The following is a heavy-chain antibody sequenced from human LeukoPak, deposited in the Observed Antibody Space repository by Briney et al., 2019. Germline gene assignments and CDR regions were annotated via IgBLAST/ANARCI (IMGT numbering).Heavy chain of an antibody. CDR2: ISSSSSYI. CDR1: GFTVSSNY. Sequence: GGSLRLSCAVSGFTVSSNYMSWVRQAPGKGLEWVSSISSSSSYIYYADSVKGRFTISRDNAKNSLYLQMNSLRAEDTAVYHCARGDGTTLGYWGQGTLVTVSS. CDR3: ARGDGTTLGY. J-gene: IGHJ4*02. V-gene: IGHV3-21*01. D-gene: IGHD1-1*01.